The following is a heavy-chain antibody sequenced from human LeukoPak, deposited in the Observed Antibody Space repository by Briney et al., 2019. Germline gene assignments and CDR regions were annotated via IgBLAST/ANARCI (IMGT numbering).Heavy chain of an antibody. D-gene: IGHD3-10*01. V-gene: IGHV4-59*08. CDR1: GGSISGYY. CDR2: IYYSGST. Sequence: SETLSLTCTVSGGSISGYYWSWIRQPPGKGLEWIGYIYYSGSTNYNPSLKSRVTISVDTSKNQFSLKLSSVTAADTAMYYCARQSGVASAKFDYWGQGTLVTVSS. J-gene: IGHJ4*02. CDR3: ARQSGVASAKFDY.